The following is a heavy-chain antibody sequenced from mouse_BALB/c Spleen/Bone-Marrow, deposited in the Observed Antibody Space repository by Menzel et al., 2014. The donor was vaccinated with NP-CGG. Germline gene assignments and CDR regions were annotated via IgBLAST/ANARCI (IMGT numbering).Heavy chain of an antibody. Sequence: VQLQQSGAELARPGASVTLSCKASGYTFTSYWMQWVKQRPGQGLEWIGAIYPGDGDTRYTQKFKGKATLTADKSSTTAYMQLSSLASEYAAVYCCASPYGNYDAMDYWGQGTSLTVSS. V-gene: IGHV1-87*01. D-gene: IGHD2-1*01. CDR1: GYTFTSYW. CDR3: ASPYGNYDAMDY. CDR2: IYPGDGDT. J-gene: IGHJ4*01.